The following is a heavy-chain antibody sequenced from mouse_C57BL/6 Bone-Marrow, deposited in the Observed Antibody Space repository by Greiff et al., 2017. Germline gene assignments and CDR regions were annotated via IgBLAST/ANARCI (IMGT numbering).Heavy chain of an antibody. Sequence: QVQLQQSGAELARPGASVKMSCKASGYTFTSYTMHWVKQRPGQGLEWIGYINPSSGYTKYNQKFKDKATWTPDKSSSTAYQQLSSLTSEDSAVYYCARSEQFAYWGKGTLVTVSA. V-gene: IGHV1-4*01. CDR2: INPSSGYT. J-gene: IGHJ3*01. CDR1: GYTFTSYT. CDR3: ARSEQFAY.